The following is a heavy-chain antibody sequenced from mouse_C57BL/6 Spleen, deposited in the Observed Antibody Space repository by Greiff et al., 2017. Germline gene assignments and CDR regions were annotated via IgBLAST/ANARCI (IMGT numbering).Heavy chain of an antibody. J-gene: IGHJ2*01. CDR1: GYTFTSYW. CDR2: IDPSDSYT. V-gene: IGHV1-50*01. D-gene: IGHD1-1*01. Sequence: QVQLQQPGAELVKPGASVTLSCKASGYTFTSYWMQWVKQRPGQGLEWIGEIDPSDSYTNYNQKFKGKATLTVDTSSSTAYMQLSSLTSEDSAVYYCARTDYYGSSYDDYWGQGTTLTVSS. CDR3: ARTDYYGSSYDDY.